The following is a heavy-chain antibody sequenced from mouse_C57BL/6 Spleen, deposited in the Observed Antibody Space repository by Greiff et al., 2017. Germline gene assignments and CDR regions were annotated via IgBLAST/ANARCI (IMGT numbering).Heavy chain of an antibody. J-gene: IGHJ3*01. CDR2: VRSKSNNYAT. V-gene: IGHV10-3*01. D-gene: IGHD2-2*01. Sequence: EVQLVESGGGLVQPKGSLKLSCAASGFTFITYAMHWVRQATGKGLEWVARVRSKSNNYATYYAGSVKDRFTFSRDDSQGMLSLQMNNLKTGDTAMYYCVGGGGYGFAYWGQGTLVTVSA. CDR1: GFTFITYA. CDR3: VGGGGYGFAY.